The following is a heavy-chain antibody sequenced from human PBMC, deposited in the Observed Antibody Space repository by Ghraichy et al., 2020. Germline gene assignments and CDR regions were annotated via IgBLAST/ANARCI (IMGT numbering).Heavy chain of an antibody. J-gene: IGHJ4*02. CDR2: ISSGGGDT. CDR1: GFAFSSYA. Sequence: GGSLRLSCAASGFAFSSYAMAWVRQAPGKGLEWLSVISSGGGDTFYADSVTGRFSISRDNSKNTLYLQMNSLRAEDTAVYYCAKVTGGGSFTSTCLRGYLDYWGQGTLVTVSS. V-gene: IGHV3-23*01. D-gene: IGHD3-16*01. CDR3: AKVTGGGSFTSTCLRGYLDY.